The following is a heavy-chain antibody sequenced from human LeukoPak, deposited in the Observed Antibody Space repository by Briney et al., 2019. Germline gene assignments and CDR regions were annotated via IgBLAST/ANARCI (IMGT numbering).Heavy chain of an antibody. D-gene: IGHD3-9*01. CDR3: ARVQVLRYFRPEWPGGYEDY. CDR1: GYTFTSYG. CDR2: ISAYNGNT. Sequence: ASVKVSCKASGYTFTSYGISWVRQAPGQGLEWMGWISAYNGNTNYAQKLQGRVTMTTDTSTSTAYMELRSLRSDETAVYYCARVQVLRYFRPEWPGGYEDYWGQGTLVTVSS. J-gene: IGHJ4*02. V-gene: IGHV1-18*01.